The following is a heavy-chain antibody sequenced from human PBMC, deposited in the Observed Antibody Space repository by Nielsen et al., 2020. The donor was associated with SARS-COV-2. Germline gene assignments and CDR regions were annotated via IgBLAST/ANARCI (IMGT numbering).Heavy chain of an antibody. CDR3: ARDQTTVTGAEYYPH. CDR2: INGGNTNR. D-gene: IGHD4-17*01. Sequence: ASVKVSCKTSGYTFTTYAIHWVRQAPGQRLEWMGWINGGNTNRKYSEKFQGRATITTDISASTAYMELSGLRSEDTAIYYCARDQTTVTGAEYYPHWGQGTFVSVSS. V-gene: IGHV1-3*01. CDR1: GYTFTTYA. J-gene: IGHJ1*01.